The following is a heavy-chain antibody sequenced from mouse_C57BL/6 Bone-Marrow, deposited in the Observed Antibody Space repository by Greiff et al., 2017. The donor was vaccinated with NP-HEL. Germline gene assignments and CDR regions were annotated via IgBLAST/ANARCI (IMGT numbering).Heavy chain of an antibody. V-gene: IGHV1-54*01. Sequence: QVQLQQSGAELVRPGTSVKVSCKASGYAFTNYLIEWVKQRPGQGLEWIGVLNPGSGGPTYNEKFKGTATLTADKSSSTAYMQLSSLTSEDSAVYVCAREPLYYDYDEGFAYWGQGTLVTVSA. CDR3: AREPLYYDYDEGFAY. J-gene: IGHJ3*01. CDR2: LNPGSGGP. D-gene: IGHD2-4*01. CDR1: GYAFTNYL.